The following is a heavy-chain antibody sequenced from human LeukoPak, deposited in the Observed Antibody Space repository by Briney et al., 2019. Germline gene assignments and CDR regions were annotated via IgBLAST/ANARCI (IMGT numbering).Heavy chain of an antibody. CDR3: AREVGYCSGGSCYFGFDC. CDR2: IKQDGSEK. J-gene: IGHJ4*02. V-gene: IGHV3-7*03. D-gene: IGHD2-15*01. Sequence: GGSLRLSCAASGFTFSSYWMSWVRQAPGKGLEWVANIKQDGSEKYYVDSVKGRFTISRDNAKNSLYLQMNSLRAEDTAVYYCAREVGYCSGGSCYFGFDCWGQGTLVTVSS. CDR1: GFTFSSYW.